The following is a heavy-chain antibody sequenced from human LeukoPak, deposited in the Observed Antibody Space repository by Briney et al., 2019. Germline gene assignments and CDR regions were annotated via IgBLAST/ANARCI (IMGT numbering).Heavy chain of an antibody. CDR2: IYSSGST. J-gene: IGHJ4*02. CDR3: ASRSSIWSGYQDTLYYFDS. V-gene: IGHV4-59*01. CDR1: GGSISNYY. D-gene: IGHD3-3*01. Sequence: PSETLSLTCTVSGGSISNYYWSWIRQPPGKGLEWIGHIYSSGSTNYNPSLKSRVTISVDTSKNQFSLKLSSVTAADTAVYYCASRSSIWSGYQDTLYYFDSWGQGTLVTVSS.